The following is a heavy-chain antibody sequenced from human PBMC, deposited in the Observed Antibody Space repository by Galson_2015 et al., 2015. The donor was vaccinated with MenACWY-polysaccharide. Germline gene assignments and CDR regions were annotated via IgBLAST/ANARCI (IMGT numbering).Heavy chain of an antibody. Sequence: SLRLSCAASGFTFSSYWMSWVRQPPGKGLECVANIKQDGSEKNYVESVKGRFTISRDNAQNSLYLQMNSLRVEDTAVYYCARDVGEYNFWSGYGYWGQGILVTVSS. D-gene: IGHD3-3*01. J-gene: IGHJ4*02. CDR3: ARDVGEYNFWSGYGY. CDR2: IKQDGSEK. CDR1: GFTFSSYW. V-gene: IGHV3-7*01.